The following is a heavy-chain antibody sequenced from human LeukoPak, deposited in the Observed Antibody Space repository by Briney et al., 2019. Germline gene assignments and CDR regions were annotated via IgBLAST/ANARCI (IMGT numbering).Heavy chain of an antibody. V-gene: IGHV1-2*02. J-gene: IGHJ4*02. CDR2: IDPNSDVT. Sequence: ASVKVSCKASGYTFTGYYMHWGRQAPGQGLEWRGWIDPNSDVTKYAQKFQGRVTVTRDTSISTAYMELIRLSSDDTAVYYCARGYGAQPHYDYWGQGTLVTVSS. CDR1: GYTFTGYY. D-gene: IGHD4-17*01. CDR3: ARGYGAQPHYDY.